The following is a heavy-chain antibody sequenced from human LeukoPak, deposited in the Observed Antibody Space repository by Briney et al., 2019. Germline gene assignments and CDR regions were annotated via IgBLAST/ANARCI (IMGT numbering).Heavy chain of an antibody. CDR1: GGFISSYY. D-gene: IGHD5-12*01. CDR2: IYYSGST. J-gene: IGHJ4*02. CDR3: ARVGVATISFDY. V-gene: IGHV4-59*01. Sequence: SETLSLTCTVSGGFISSYYWSWIRQPPGKGLEGIGYIYYSGSTNYNPSLKSRVTISVDTSKNQFSLKLSSVTAADTAVYYCARVGVATISFDYWGQGTLVTVSS.